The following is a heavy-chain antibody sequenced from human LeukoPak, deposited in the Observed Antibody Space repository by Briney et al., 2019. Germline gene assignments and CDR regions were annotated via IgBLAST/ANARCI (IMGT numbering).Heavy chain of an antibody. CDR1: GGSFSGYY. Sequence: SETLSLTCAVYGGSFSGYYWSWLRQPPGKGLEWIGEINHSGSTNYNPSLKSRVTISVDTSKNQFYLKLSSVTAADTAVYYCARAYYDFWSGYRYYYYYGMDVWGQGTTVTVSS. V-gene: IGHV4-34*01. D-gene: IGHD3-3*01. CDR3: ARAYYDFWSGYRYYYYYGMDV. CDR2: INHSGST. J-gene: IGHJ6*02.